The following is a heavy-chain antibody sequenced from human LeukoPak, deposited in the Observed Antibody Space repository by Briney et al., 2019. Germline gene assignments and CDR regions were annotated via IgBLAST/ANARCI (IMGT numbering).Heavy chain of an antibody. CDR1: GYSISSGYY. J-gene: IGHJ6*04. CDR3: ARDYERVYYYYYGMDV. V-gene: IGHV4-38-2*02. Sequence: SETLSLACAVSGYSISSGYYWGWIRQPPGKGLEWIGSICHSGSTYYNPSLKSRVTISVDTSKNQFSLKLSSVTAADTAVYYCARDYERVYYYYYGMDVWGKGTTVTVSS. D-gene: IGHD3-16*01. CDR2: ICHSGST.